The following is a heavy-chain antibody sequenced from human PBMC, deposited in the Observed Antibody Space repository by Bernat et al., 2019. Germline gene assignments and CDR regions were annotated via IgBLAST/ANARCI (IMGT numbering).Heavy chain of an antibody. CDR3: AKDRGDGDSEPGANFDY. CDR2: ISGSGGST. CDR1: GFTFSSYA. D-gene: IGHD4-17*01. Sequence: EVQLLESGGGLVQPGGSLRLSCAASGFTFSSYAMSWVRQAPGKGLVWVSAISGSGGSTYYEDSVKGRFTISRDNSKNTLYLQMNSLRAEDTAVYYCAKDRGDGDSEPGANFDYWGQGTLVTVSS. J-gene: IGHJ4*02. V-gene: IGHV3-23*01.